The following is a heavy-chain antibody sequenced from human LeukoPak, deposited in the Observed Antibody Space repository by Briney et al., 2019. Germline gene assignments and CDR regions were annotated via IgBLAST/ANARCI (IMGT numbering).Heavy chain of an antibody. V-gene: IGHV3-15*01. D-gene: IGHD3-22*01. CDR1: GFTFSSYW. J-gene: IGHJ4*02. CDR3: TTDPADYITMTAY. Sequence: NSGGSLRLSCAASGFTFSSYWMSWVRQAPGKGLEWVGRIKSKTDGGTTDYAAPVKGRFTISRDDSKNTLYLQMNSLKTEDTAVYYCTTDPADYITMTAYWGQGTLVTVSS. CDR2: IKSKTDGGTT.